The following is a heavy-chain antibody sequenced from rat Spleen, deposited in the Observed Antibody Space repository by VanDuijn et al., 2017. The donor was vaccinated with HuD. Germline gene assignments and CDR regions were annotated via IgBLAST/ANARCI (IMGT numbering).Heavy chain of an antibody. J-gene: IGHJ2*01. Sequence: EVQLVESGGGLVQPGRSLKLSCAASGFTFSDYNMAWVRQAPTKGLEWVASISYDGGSTYYRDSLKGRFTISRDNAKSTLYLQMDSRRSEDTATYYCARREYGGFFGYFDYWGQGVMVTVSS. V-gene: IGHV5-20*01. CDR3: ARREYGGFFGYFDY. CDR1: GFTFSDYN. D-gene: IGHD1-11*01. CDR2: ISYDGGST.